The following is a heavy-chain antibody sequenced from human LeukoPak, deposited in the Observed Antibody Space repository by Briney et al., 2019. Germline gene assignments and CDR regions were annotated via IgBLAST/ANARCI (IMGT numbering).Heavy chain of an antibody. J-gene: IGHJ4*02. CDR2: IYHSGST. V-gene: IGHV4-30-2*01. D-gene: IGHD3-10*01. Sequence: SETLSLTCAVSGGSISSGGYSWSWIRQPPGKGLEWIEYIYHSGSTYYNPSLKSRVTISVDRSKNQFSLKLSSVTAADTAVYYCARTSLVRGVIRPWGQGTLVTVSS. CDR1: GGSISSGGYS. CDR3: ARTSLVRGVIRP.